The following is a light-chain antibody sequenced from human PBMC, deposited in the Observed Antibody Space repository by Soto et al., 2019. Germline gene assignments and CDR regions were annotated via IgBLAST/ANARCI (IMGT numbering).Light chain of an antibody. CDR3: QQYNNWPRT. V-gene: IGKV3-15*01. J-gene: IGKJ1*01. Sequence: EIVMTQSPATLSVSPGERATLSCRASQSVSSDLAWYHQKPGQAPRLLIYGASTRATGIPARFSGRGFGTEFTLTMNSLQSEDFAVYYCQQYNNWPRTVGQGTKVDSK. CDR1: QSVSSD. CDR2: GAS.